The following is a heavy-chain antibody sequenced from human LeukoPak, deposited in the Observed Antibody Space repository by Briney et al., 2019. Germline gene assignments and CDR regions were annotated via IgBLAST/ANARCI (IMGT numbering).Heavy chain of an antibody. J-gene: IGHJ6*02. D-gene: IGHD4-17*01. Sequence: GASVKVSCKASGYTFTSYYMHWVRQAPGQGLEWMGIINPSGGSTSYAQKFQGRVTMTRDTSTSTVYMELSSLRSEDTAVHYCARDSRLREGGMDVWGQGTTVTVSS. CDR2: INPSGGST. CDR3: ARDSRLREGGMDV. V-gene: IGHV1-46*01. CDR1: GYTFTSYY.